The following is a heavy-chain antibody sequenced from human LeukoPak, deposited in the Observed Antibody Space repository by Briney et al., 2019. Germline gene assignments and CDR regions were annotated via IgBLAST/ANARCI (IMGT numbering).Heavy chain of an antibody. CDR1: GFTFSSYA. D-gene: IGHD3-3*01. CDR2: IKSKTDGGTT. CDR3: TTGDFWSGYLDY. V-gene: IGHV3-15*01. Sequence: PGGSLRLSCAASGFTFSSYAMSWVRQAPGKGLEWVGRIKSKTDGGTTDYAAPVKGRFTISRDDSKNTLYLQMNSLKTEDTAVYYCTTGDFWSGYLDYWGQGTLVTVSS. J-gene: IGHJ4*02.